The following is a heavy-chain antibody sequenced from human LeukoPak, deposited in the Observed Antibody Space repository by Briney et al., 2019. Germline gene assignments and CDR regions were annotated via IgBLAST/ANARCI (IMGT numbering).Heavy chain of an antibody. V-gene: IGHV1-46*01. CDR1: GYTFTCYY. D-gene: IGHD3-3*01. J-gene: IGHJ5*02. Sequence: ASVKLSCKASGYTFTCYYMHWVRQAPGQGLEWMGIINPSGGSTSYAQKFQGRVTMTRDTSTSTVYMELSSLRSEDTAVYYCARSSREGYDFWSGWTPGNWFDHWGQGTLVTVSS. CDR2: INPSGGST. CDR3: ARSSREGYDFWSGWTPGNWFDH.